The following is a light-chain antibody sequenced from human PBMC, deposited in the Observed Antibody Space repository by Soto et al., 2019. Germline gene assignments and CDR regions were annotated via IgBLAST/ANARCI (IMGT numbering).Light chain of an antibody. CDR1: QSVSSN. V-gene: IGKV3D-15*01. J-gene: IGKJ4*01. Sequence: EIVMTQSPATLSLSPGERDTLSCRASQSVSSNLAWYQQKPGQAPRLLIHGASTRASGIPARFSGSGSGTDFTLTISSLQSEDFPGYYRQHYKNWLTFGGGTKVEIK. CDR2: GAS. CDR3: QHYKNWLT.